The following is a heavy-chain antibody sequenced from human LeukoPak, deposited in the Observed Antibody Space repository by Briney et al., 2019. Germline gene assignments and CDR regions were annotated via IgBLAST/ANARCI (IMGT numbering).Heavy chain of an antibody. V-gene: IGHV3-7*04. J-gene: IGHJ2*01. D-gene: IGHD3-22*01. CDR1: GFXFSTYW. Sequence: GGSLRLPCAASGFXFSTYWMSWVRQAPGKGLEWVANIKQDGSEKYYVDAVKGRFSISRDNAKNLLYLQMNSLRAEDTAVYYCARTQAYYGSSPRGHFDLWGRGTLVTVSS. CDR2: IKQDGSEK. CDR3: ARTQAYYGSSPRGHFDL.